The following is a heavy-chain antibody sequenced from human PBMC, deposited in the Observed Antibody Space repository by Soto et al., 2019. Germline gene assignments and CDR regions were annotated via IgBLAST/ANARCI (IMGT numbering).Heavy chain of an antibody. J-gene: IGHJ4*02. Sequence: GGSLRLSCAASGFSLSNYNMNWVRQAPGEGLEWVSFISTSSSTIYYADSVKGRFTTSRDNAKNSLYLEMNSLRAEDTAVYFCARDHSWNYADYWGPGTLVTVSS. CDR3: ARDHSWNYADY. D-gene: IGHD1-20*01. CDR1: GFSLSNYN. CDR2: ISTSSSTI. V-gene: IGHV3-48*01.